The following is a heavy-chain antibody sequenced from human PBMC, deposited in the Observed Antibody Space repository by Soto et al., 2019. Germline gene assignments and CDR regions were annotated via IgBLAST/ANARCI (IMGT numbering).Heavy chain of an antibody. CDR2: ISYDGSNK. D-gene: IGHD2-2*01. V-gene: IGHV3-30*03. Sequence: QVQLVESGGGVVQPGRSLRLFCAASGFTFSSYGMHWVRQAPGKGLEWVAVISYDGSNKYYADSVKGRFTISRDNSKNTLYLQMNSLRAEDTAVYYCATGEIVVVPAAHQSNYYYGMDVWGQGTTVTVSS. CDR3: ATGEIVVVPAAHQSNYYYGMDV. CDR1: GFTFSSYG. J-gene: IGHJ6*02.